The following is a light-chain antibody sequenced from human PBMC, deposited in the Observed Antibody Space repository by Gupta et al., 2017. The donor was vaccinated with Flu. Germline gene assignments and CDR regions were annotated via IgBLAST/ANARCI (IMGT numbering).Light chain of an antibody. CDR1: QTVLPSSSIQNY. CDR3: QQYYSAPPT. V-gene: IGKV4-1*01. Sequence: DIVMTQFPESLAVSRGERATVNCKSSQTVLPSSSIQNYLAWYQQKPGQPPRLLISWAFTRESGVPDRFSGSGSGTDFTLTITSLQAEDLAVYYCQQYYSAPPTFGGGTKVEIK. CDR2: WAF. J-gene: IGKJ4*01.